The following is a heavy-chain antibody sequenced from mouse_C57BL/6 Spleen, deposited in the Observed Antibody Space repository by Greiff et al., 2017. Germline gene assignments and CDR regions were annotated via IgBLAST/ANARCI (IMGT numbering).Heavy chain of an antibody. CDR3: VREDYGRSPDY. Sequence: GGGLVQPKGSLKLSCAASGFSFNTYAMNWVRQAPGKGLEWVARIRSKSNNYATYYADSVKDRFTISRDDSESMLYLQMNNLKTEDTAMYYCVREDYGRSPDYWGQGTTLTVSS. V-gene: IGHV10-1*01. CDR2: IRSKSNNYAT. J-gene: IGHJ2*01. CDR1: GFSFNTYA. D-gene: IGHD1-1*01.